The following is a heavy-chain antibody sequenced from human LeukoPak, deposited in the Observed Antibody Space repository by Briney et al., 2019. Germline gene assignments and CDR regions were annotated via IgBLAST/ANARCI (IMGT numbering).Heavy chain of an antibody. Sequence: PSETLSLTCTVSGGSISSSSYYWGWIRQPPGTGLEWIGSIYYSGSTYYNPSLKSRVTISVDTSKNQFSLKLSSVTAADTAVYYCARVKTYYYDSSGYYNFGYWGQGTLVTVSS. CDR1: GGSISSSSYY. D-gene: IGHD3-22*01. CDR2: IYYSGST. CDR3: ARVKTYYYDSSGYYNFGY. V-gene: IGHV4-39*01. J-gene: IGHJ4*02.